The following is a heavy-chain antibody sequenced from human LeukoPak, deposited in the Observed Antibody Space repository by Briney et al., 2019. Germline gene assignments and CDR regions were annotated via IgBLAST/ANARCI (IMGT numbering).Heavy chain of an antibody. CDR3: TRIGLKTTGYYRLDY. Sequence: GASVKVSCKASGYTFTGHYLLCGRQAPGQGLEWMGWLNPNTGDTLYIQKFQGSVTMNGDTSISTAYMELSSLMSDPTAVYYCTRIGLKTTGYYRLDYWGQGDLVAVSS. CDR2: LNPNTGDT. D-gene: IGHD3-9*01. J-gene: IGHJ4*02. V-gene: IGHV1-2*02. CDR1: GYTFTGHY.